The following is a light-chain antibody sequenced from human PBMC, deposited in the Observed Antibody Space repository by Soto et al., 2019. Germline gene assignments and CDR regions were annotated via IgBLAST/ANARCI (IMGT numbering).Light chain of an antibody. CDR3: SAYTVSGTYV. Sequence: QSALTQPASVSGSPGQSITISCTGISSDVGAYNFVSWHQQHPGKAPKLMIYNVYDRPSGISYRFSGSKSGNTASLTISGLQGQDEADYYCSAYTVSGTYVFGTGTKLTVL. V-gene: IGLV2-14*03. CDR1: SSDVGAYNF. J-gene: IGLJ1*01. CDR2: NVY.